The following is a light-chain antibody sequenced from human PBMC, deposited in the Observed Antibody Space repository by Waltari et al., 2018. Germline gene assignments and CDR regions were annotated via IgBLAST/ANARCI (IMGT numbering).Light chain of an antibody. Sequence: EIVLTQPPGPLALSPGERATLSCRASQSVSRTLAWIQQKPGQAPRLLIYGAFTRATGIPERFSGGGSGTDFSLTISRLEPEDFAGYYCQHYVRLPVTFGQGTNVEIK. CDR1: QSVSRT. CDR2: GAF. V-gene: IGKV3-20*01. J-gene: IGKJ1*01. CDR3: QHYVRLPVT.